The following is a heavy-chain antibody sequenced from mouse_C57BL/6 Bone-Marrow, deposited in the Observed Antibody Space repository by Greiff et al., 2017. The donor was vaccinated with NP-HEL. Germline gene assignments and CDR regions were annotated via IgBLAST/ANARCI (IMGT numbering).Heavy chain of an antibody. J-gene: IGHJ3*01. CDR2: INPNNGGT. CDR3: ASFAY. CDR1: GYTFTDYY. Sequence: EVQLQQSGPELVKPGASVKISCKASGYTFTDYYMNWVKQSHGKSLEWIGDINPNNGGTSYNQKFKGKATLTVDKSSSTAFMELRSLTSEDSAVYYCASFAYWGQGTLVTVSA. V-gene: IGHV1-26*01.